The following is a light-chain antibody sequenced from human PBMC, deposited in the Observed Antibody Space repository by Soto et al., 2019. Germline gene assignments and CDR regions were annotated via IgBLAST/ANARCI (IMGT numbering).Light chain of an antibody. CDR2: AAS. CDR3: QQSYSAPLMFT. Sequence: DIQMTQSPSSLSASVGDRVTITCRASQSISTYLNWYQQKVGKAPKLLIYAASSLQSGVRSRFSGSGSGTDFTLTISSLQPEDFATYYCQQSYSAPLMFTFGQGTKLEIK. CDR1: QSISTY. J-gene: IGKJ2*01. V-gene: IGKV1-39*01.